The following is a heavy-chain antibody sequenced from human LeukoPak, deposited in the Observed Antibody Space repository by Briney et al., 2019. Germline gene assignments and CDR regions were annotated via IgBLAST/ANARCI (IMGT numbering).Heavy chain of an antibody. Sequence: PSQTLSLTCTVSGASISSYYWSWIRQPPGKGLEWIGYIYYSGSTNYNPSLKSRVTISVDTSKNQFSLKLSSVTAADTAVYYCARVYGDYYYYYMDVWGKGTTVTISS. J-gene: IGHJ6*03. CDR2: IYYSGST. V-gene: IGHV4-59*01. CDR1: GASISSYY. CDR3: ARVYGDYYYYYMDV. D-gene: IGHD4-17*01.